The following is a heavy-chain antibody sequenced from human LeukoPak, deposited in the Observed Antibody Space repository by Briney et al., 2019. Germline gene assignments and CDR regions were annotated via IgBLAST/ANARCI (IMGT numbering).Heavy chain of an antibody. CDR3: ARERVWFGELKGFDY. CDR1: GGSISSYY. D-gene: IGHD3-10*01. Sequence: SETLSLTCTVSGGSISSYYWSWIRQPAGKGLEWIGRIYTSGSTNYNPSLKSRVTMSVDTSKNQFSLKLSSVTAADTAVYYCARERVWFGELKGFDYWGQGTLVTVSS. J-gene: IGHJ4*02. V-gene: IGHV4-4*07. CDR2: IYTSGST.